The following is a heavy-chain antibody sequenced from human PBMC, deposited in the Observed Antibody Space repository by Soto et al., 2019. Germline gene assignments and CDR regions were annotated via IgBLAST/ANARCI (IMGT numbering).Heavy chain of an antibody. CDR2: ISYDGSNK. CDR1: GFTFSSYA. Sequence: GGSLRLSCAASGFTFSSYAMHWVRQAPGKGLEWVAVISYDGSNKYYADSVKGRFTISRDNYKNTLYLQMNSLRAEDTAVYYCSCDPFWGTGMVRWYFEPWGRGTLVTGSS. V-gene: IGHV3-30-3*01. CDR3: SCDPFWGTGMVRWYFEP. D-gene: IGHD5-18*01. J-gene: IGHJ2*01.